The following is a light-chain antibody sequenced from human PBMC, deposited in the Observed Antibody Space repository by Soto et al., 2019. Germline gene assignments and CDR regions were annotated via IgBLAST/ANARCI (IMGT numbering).Light chain of an antibody. V-gene: IGKV1-9*01. Sequence: DIQLTQSTSFLSASVGDRVTITCRASQGISSYLAWYQQKPGKAPKLLIYKASTLKSGVPSRFSGSGSGTEFTLTISSLQPDDFATYYCQHYNSYSEAFAQGTKVDIK. CDR1: QGISSY. J-gene: IGKJ1*01. CDR2: KAS. CDR3: QHYNSYSEA.